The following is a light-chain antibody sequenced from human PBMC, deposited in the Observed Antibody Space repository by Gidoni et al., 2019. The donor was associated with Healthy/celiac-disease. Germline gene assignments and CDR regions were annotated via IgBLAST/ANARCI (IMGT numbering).Light chain of an antibody. J-gene: IGKJ1*01. CDR2: AAS. CDR3: QQYYSYPPT. V-gene: IGKV1-8*01. CDR1: QGISSD. Sequence: IRQTKSPSSFSASTGDKVTITCRASQGISSDLAWYQQKPGKAPKLLIYAASTLESGVPSRFSGSGSGTDFTLTISCLQSEDFATYYCQQYYSYPPTFGQGTKVEIK.